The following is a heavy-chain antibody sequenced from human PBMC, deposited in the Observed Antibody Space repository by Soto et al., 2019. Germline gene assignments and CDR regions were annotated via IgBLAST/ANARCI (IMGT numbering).Heavy chain of an antibody. J-gene: IGHJ2*01. V-gene: IGHV3-33*01. D-gene: IGHD6-13*01. CDR1: GFTFSSYG. Sequence: QVQLVESGGGVVQPGRSLRLSCAASGFTFSSYGMHWVRQAPGKGLEWVAVIWYDGSNKYYADSVKGRFTISRDNSKNTLYLQMNSLIAEDTAVYYCARAGSSRRAGYFDLWGRGTLVTVSS. CDR2: IWYDGSNK. CDR3: ARAGSSRRAGYFDL.